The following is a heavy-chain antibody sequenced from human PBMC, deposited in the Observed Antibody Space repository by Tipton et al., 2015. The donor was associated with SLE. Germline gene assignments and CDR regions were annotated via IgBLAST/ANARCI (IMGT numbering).Heavy chain of an antibody. D-gene: IGHD6-25*01. CDR3: TKDAASWSRDY. V-gene: IGHV4-38-2*02. Sequence: TLSLTCIVSRYSVSNNNYWGWIRQPPGKGLEWIASIHHSGSTYYNPSLRSRVTISVDTSKNQFSLNLRSVTAADTAVYYCTKDAASWSRDYWGQGTLVTVSS. J-gene: IGHJ4*02. CDR2: IHHSGST. CDR1: RYSVSNNNY.